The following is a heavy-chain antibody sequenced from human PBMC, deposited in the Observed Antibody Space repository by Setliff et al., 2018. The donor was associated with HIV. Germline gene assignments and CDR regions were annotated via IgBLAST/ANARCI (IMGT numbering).Heavy chain of an antibody. Sequence: SETLSLTCAVYGGSLSGDYWSWIRQPPGKGLEWIGEINQSGSTNYNPSLKSRVIISVDTSKNQFSLKLSSVTAADTAVYYCARITMVRGVYYGMDVWGQGTTVTVSS. CDR1: GGSLSGDY. CDR3: ARITMVRGVYYGMDV. CDR2: INQSGST. D-gene: IGHD3-10*01. V-gene: IGHV4-34*01. J-gene: IGHJ6*02.